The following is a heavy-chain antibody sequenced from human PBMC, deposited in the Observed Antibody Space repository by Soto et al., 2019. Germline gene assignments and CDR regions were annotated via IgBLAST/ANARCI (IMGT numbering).Heavy chain of an antibody. V-gene: IGHV1-18*01. CDR3: ANEFTMVRGVIPIDV. D-gene: IGHD3-10*01. J-gene: IGHJ6*02. Sequence: ASVKVSCKASGYTFTSYGISWVRQAPGQGLEWMGWISAYNGNTNYAQKLQGRVTMTTDTSTSTAYMELRSLRSDDTAVYYCANEFTMVRGVIPIDVWGQGTTVTVSS. CDR2: ISAYNGNT. CDR1: GYTFTSYG.